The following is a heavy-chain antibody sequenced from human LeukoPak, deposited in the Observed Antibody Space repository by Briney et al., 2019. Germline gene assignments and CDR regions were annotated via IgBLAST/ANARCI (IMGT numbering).Heavy chain of an antibody. CDR2: IYHSGST. J-gene: IGHJ4*02. D-gene: IGHD4-17*01. V-gene: IGHV4-38-2*02. CDR3: AREKVDGDYGYDY. Sequence: SETLSLTCTVSGYSISRGYYWGWIRQPPGKGLEWIGSIYHSGSTYYNPSLKSRVTISVDTSKNQFSLKLSSVTAADTAVYYCAREKVDGDYGYDYWGQGTLVTVSS. CDR1: GYSISRGYY.